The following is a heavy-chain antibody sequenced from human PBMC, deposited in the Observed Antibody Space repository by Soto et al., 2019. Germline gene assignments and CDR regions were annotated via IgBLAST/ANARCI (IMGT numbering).Heavy chain of an antibody. CDR2: IYYSGST. CDR3: AIRSSDSSGYYSLYFDY. J-gene: IGHJ4*02. Sequence: SETLSLTCAVSGGSMSSSNYWSWIRQHPGKGLEWIGYIYYSGSTYCNPSLKSRVTISVDTSKNQFSLKLSSVTAADTAVYYCAIRSSDSSGYYSLYFDYWGQGTLVTVSS. D-gene: IGHD3-22*01. V-gene: IGHV4-31*11. CDR1: GGSMSSSNY.